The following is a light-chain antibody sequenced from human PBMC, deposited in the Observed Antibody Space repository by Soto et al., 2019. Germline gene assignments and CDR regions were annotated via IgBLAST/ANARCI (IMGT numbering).Light chain of an antibody. V-gene: IGKV4-1*01. Sequence: IVMTQSPDSLAVSLGERATTHCKSSRTLFYSANNKNYLAWYQHEAGQPPKLALYWASTRESGVSDRFNGSGSATDFTLTINNLQPGDAAVYYCQQYYGTPYTFGQGTKLEI. CDR2: WAS. CDR1: RTLFYSANNKNY. J-gene: IGKJ2*01. CDR3: QQYYGTPYT.